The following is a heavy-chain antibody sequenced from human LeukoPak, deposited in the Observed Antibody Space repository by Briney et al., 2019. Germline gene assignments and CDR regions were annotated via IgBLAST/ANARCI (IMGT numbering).Heavy chain of an antibody. V-gene: IGHV3-30*18. J-gene: IGHJ6*02. D-gene: IGHD5-18*01. CDR3: AKVDTAMGHYYYYGMDV. CDR1: GFTFSSYG. CDR2: ISYDGSNK. Sequence: GGSLRLSCAASGFTFSSYGMHWVRQAPGKGLEWAAVISYDGSNKYYADSVKGRFTISRDNSKNTLYLQMNSLRAEDTAVYYCAKVDTAMGHYYYYGMDVWGQGTTVTVSS.